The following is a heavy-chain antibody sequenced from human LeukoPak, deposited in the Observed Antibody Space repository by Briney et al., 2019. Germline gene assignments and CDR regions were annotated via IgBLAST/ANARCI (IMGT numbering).Heavy chain of an antibody. J-gene: IGHJ6*03. Sequence: GGSLRLSCAASGFTFSSYSMDWFRQAPGKGLEWVGRTRNKANSYTTEYAASVKGRFTISRDDSKNSLYLQMNSLKTEDTAVYYCASDYYDSSGDSYYMDVWGKGTTVTVSS. CDR2: TRNKANSYTT. CDR3: ASDYYDSSGDSYYMDV. V-gene: IGHV3-72*01. CDR1: GFTFSSYS. D-gene: IGHD3-22*01.